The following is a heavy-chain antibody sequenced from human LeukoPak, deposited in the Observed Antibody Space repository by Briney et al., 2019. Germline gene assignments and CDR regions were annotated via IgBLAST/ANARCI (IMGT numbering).Heavy chain of an antibody. CDR1: GGSISSYY. CDR2: IYTSGST. V-gene: IGHV4-4*07. Sequence: SETLSLTCTVSGGSISSYYWSWIRQPAGKGLEWIGRIYTSGSTNYNPSLKSRVTMSVDTSKNQFSLKLSSVTAADTAVYYCARVKPPDSLSYDFWSGYPRYYYYMDVWGKGTTVTVSS. J-gene: IGHJ6*03. CDR3: ARVKPPDSLSYDFWSGYPRYYYYMDV. D-gene: IGHD3-3*01.